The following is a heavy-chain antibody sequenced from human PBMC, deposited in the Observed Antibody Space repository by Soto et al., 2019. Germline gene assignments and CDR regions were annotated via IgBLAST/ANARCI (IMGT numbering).Heavy chain of an antibody. V-gene: IGHV1-58*01. D-gene: IGHD3-22*01. CDR3: AGEYYYDISGYYTY. CDR2: IVVGSGNT. CDR1: GLTFTSSA. Sequence: GASVKVSCKASGLTFTSSAVQWVRQSRGQRLEWIGWIVVGSGNTNYAQKFQERVTITRDMSTSTAYMELSSLRSEDTAVYYCAGEYYYDISGYYTYWGQGTLATVSS. J-gene: IGHJ4*02.